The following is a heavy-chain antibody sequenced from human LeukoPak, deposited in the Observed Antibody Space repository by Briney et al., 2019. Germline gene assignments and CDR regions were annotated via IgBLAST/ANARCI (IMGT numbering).Heavy chain of an antibody. CDR1: GYTFTIYG. J-gene: IGHJ4*02. CDR2: ISAYKGNT. V-gene: IGHV1-18*01. Sequence: AAVKVSCKASGYTFTIYGSSGGRQGPGEGRGWRGWISAYKGNTNSAQKLQGRVTLTTDTSTSTPYLELRSLRSDDTAVYYCAREGGDPAAGPGPHSYFDYWGQGTMVTVSS. D-gene: IGHD6-13*01. CDR3: AREGGDPAAGPGPHSYFDY.